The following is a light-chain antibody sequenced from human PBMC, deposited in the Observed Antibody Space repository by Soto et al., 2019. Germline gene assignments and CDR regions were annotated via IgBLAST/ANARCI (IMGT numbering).Light chain of an antibody. Sequence: QSALTQPAAVAGSTGQSSTISCTGTRSDVGGYNYVSWYQQHPGKAPKLMIYDVSNRHSGVSNRFSGSKSGNTASLTISGRQAEDEADYYCSSYTSSSSLVVFGGGTKLTVL. J-gene: IGLJ2*01. CDR2: DVS. CDR3: SSYTSSSSLVV. CDR1: RSDVGGYNY. V-gene: IGLV2-14*01.